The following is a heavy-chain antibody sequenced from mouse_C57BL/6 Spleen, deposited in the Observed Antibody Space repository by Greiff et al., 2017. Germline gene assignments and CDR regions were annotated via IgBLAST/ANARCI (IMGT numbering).Heavy chain of an antibody. D-gene: IGHD1-1*01. CDR3: TTSNYGSSFWFAY. CDR1: GFNIKDVY. J-gene: IGHJ3*01. Sequence: EVQLQQSGAVLVRPVASFQLSCPASGFNIKDVYKHWVKQRPEQGLGWIGWFAPENGATEYASKFQDKATITADTSSNTAYLQLSSLTSEDTAVYYCTTSNYGSSFWFAYWSQGTLVTVSA. CDR2: FAPENGAT. V-gene: IGHV14-4*01.